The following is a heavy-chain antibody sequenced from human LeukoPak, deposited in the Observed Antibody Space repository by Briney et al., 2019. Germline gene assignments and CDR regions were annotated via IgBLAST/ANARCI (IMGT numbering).Heavy chain of an antibody. CDR1: GGTFSSYA. CDR3: ARGDGSGWDFDY. D-gene: IGHD6-19*01. J-gene: IGHJ4*02. CDR2: IIPIFGTA. Sequence: ASVKVSCKASGGTFSSYAISWVRRAPGKGLEWMGGIIPIFGTANYAQKFQGRVTITADKSTSTAYMELSSLRSEDTAVYYCARGDGSGWDFDYWGQGTLVTVSS. V-gene: IGHV1-69*06.